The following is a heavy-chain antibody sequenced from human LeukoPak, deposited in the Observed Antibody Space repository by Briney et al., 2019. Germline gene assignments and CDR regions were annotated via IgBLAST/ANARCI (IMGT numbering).Heavy chain of an antibody. CDR1: GGSFSGYY. V-gene: IGHV4-39*01. CDR3: ARHARSGEIRLTLDY. J-gene: IGHJ4*02. CDR2: ISYSGNT. D-gene: IGHD2-21*01. Sequence: SETLSLTCAVYGGSFSGYYWGWIRQPPGKGLEWIGSISYSGNTYYNPSLQSRVTISVDTSKNQFSLRLSSVTAADTAMYYCARHARSGEIRLTLDYWGQGTLVTVSS.